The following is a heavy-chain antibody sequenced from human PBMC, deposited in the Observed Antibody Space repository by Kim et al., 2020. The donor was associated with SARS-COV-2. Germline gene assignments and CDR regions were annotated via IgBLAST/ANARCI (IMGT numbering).Heavy chain of an antibody. D-gene: IGHD5-18*01. Sequence: ASVKVSCKASGYTFTGYYMHWVRQAPGQGLEWMGRINPNSGGTNYAQKFQGRVTMTRDTSISTAYMELSRLRSDDTAVYYCARGGDTAMVTTWVDYWGQGTLVTVSS. CDR2: INPNSGGT. J-gene: IGHJ4*02. V-gene: IGHV1-2*06. CDR1: GYTFTGYY. CDR3: ARGGDTAMVTTWVDY.